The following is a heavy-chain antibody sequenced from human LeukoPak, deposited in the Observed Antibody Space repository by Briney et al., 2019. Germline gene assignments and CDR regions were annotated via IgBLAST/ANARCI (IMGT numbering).Heavy chain of an antibody. D-gene: IGHD2-2*01. J-gene: IGHJ4*02. CDR3: ARPNVPYCSSTSCYGFDY. V-gene: IGHV3-73*01. CDR2: IRSKANSYAT. CDR1: GFTFSGSA. Sequence: GGSLRLSCAASGFTFSGSAMHWVRQASGKGLEWVGRIRSKANSYATAYAASVKGRFTISRDDSKNTAYLQMNSLKTEDTAVYYCARPNVPYCSSTSCYGFDYWGQGTLVTVSS.